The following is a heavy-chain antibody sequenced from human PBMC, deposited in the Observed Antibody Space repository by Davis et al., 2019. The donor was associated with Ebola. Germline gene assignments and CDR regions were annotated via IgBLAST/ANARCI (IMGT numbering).Heavy chain of an antibody. Sequence: GESLKISCAASGFTFSSYSMNWVRQAPGKRLEWVSSISSSSYYIYYADSLKGRFTISRDNAKNSLYLQMNSLRAEDTAVYHCARGGYYDSSGYSHAAFDIWGQGTMVTVSS. CDR2: ISSSSYYI. CDR3: ARGGYYDSSGYSHAAFDI. V-gene: IGHV3-21*01. CDR1: GFTFSSYS. D-gene: IGHD3-22*01. J-gene: IGHJ3*02.